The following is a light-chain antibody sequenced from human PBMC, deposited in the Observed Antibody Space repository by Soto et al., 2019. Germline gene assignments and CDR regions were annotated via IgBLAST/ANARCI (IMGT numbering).Light chain of an antibody. CDR3: QVDGSSSKT. CDR2: GVS. J-gene: IGKJ1*01. V-gene: IGKV3-20*01. CDR1: KTVTSGY. Sequence: EIVLTQTPATLSLSPWERATLSCMASKTVTSGYLAWYQQNPGQAPRLLIYGVSTGATGIPDRFSGSGSGTDFTLTISRLEPEVFAVYFWQVDGSSSKTFGQGGKVDIK.